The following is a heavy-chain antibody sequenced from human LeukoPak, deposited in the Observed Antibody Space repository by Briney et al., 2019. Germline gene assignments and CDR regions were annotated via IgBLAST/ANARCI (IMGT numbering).Heavy chain of an antibody. V-gene: IGHV3-74*01. CDR2: INPDGSTT. CDR3: ARGRYYDSSGHGAFDI. Sequence: GGSLRLSCAASGFTFSSYWMHWVRQAPGKGLVWVSPINPDGSTTNYADSVKGRFTISRDNAKNTLYLQMDSLRAEDTAVYYCARGRYYDSSGHGAFDIWGQGTMVTVSS. CDR1: GFTFSSYW. J-gene: IGHJ3*02. D-gene: IGHD3-22*01.